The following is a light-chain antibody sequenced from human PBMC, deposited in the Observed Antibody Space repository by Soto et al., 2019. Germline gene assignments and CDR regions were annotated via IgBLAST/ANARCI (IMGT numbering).Light chain of an antibody. J-gene: IGKJ5*01. Sequence: AIQLTQSPSSLSASVGDRVTITCRASQGISSALAWYQQKPGKAPKLLIYDASSLESGVPSRFSGSGSGTDFTLTISSLQPEDFATYYCQQFNNYPHEVTVGQGTRLESK. CDR2: DAS. CDR3: QQFNNYPHEVT. CDR1: QGISSA. V-gene: IGKV1D-13*01.